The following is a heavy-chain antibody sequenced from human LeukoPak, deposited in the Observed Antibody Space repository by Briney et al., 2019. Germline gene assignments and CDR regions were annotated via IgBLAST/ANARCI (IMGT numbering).Heavy chain of an antibody. D-gene: IGHD2-8*01. CDR2: IIPIFGTA. Sequence: ASVKVSCKASGGTFSSYAISWVRQAPGQGLEWMGGIIPIFGTANYAQKFQGRVTITTDESTSTAYMGLSSLRSEDTAVYYCASTPPGYCTNGVCYAYYFDYWGQGTLVTVSS. CDR3: ASTPPGYCTNGVCYAYYFDY. CDR1: GGTFSSYA. V-gene: IGHV1-69*05. J-gene: IGHJ4*02.